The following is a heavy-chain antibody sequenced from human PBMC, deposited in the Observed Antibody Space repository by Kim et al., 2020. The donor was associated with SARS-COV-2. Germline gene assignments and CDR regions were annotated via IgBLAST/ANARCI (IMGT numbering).Heavy chain of an antibody. J-gene: IGHJ4*02. CDR3: ARDIKMSTNPSPFDY. V-gene: IGHV4-39*07. D-gene: IGHD3-16*01. Sequence: PSRTTRVTIAIDTSKNQFSLMLTSVTAADTAVYYCARDIKMSTNPSPFDYWGQGTLVTVSS.